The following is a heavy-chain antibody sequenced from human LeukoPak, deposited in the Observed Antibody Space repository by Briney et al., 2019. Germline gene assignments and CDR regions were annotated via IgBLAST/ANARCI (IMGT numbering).Heavy chain of an antibody. CDR2: ISGSGGST. V-gene: IGHV3-23*01. CDR3: AKAYYYGSGTGPVIFDY. Sequence: GGSLRLSCAASGFTFSSYAMSWVRQAPGKGLEWVSAISGSGGSTYYADSVKGRFTISRDNSKNTLYLQMNSLRAEDTAVYYCAKAYYYGSGTGPVIFDYWGQGTLVTVSS. J-gene: IGHJ4*02. D-gene: IGHD3-10*01. CDR1: GFTFSSYA.